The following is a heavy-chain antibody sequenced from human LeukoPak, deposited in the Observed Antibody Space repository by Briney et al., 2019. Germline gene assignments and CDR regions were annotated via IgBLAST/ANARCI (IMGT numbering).Heavy chain of an antibody. J-gene: IGHJ4*02. Sequence: PGGSLRLSCTVSGFTFSDYYMSWVRRAPGKGLEWVSYISSSGSMLHYADSVEGRFTISRDNAKNSLYLQMSSLRVEDTAVYYCTRRPYSSSWYYFDYWGQGTLVTVSS. CDR3: TRRPYSSSWYYFDY. D-gene: IGHD6-13*01. CDR1: GFTFSDYY. V-gene: IGHV3-11*04. CDR2: ISSSGSML.